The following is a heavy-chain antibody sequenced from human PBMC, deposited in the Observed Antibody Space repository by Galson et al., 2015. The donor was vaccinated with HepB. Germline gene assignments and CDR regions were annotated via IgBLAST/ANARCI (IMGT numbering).Heavy chain of an antibody. Sequence: SVKVSCKASGGTFSSYAISWVRQAPGQGLEWMGGIIPMFGTTNYAQKFQGRVTITADKSTSTAYMELSSLRSEDTAVYYCARAANTELPFDYWGQGTLVTVSS. CDR1: GGTFSSYA. CDR3: ARAANTELPFDY. D-gene: IGHD1-7*01. J-gene: IGHJ4*02. V-gene: IGHV1-69*06. CDR2: IIPMFGTT.